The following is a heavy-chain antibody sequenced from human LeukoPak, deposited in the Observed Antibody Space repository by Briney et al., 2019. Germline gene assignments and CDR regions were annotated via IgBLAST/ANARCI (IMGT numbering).Heavy chain of an antibody. CDR2: IYYSGST. CDR1: GGSISSYY. V-gene: IGHV4-59*08. CDR3: ARLKDDSSGYYYFHYFDY. Sequence: SETLSPTCTVSGGSISSYYWSWIRQPPGKGLEWIGYIYYSGSTNYNPSLKSRVTISVDTSKNQFSLKLSSVTAADTAVYYCARLKDDSSGYYYFHYFDYWGQGTLVTVSS. D-gene: IGHD3-22*01. J-gene: IGHJ4*02.